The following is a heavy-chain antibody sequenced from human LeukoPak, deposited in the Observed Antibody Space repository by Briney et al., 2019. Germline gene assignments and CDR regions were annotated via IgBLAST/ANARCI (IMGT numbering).Heavy chain of an antibody. CDR3: ARVHVLLWFGEVYYFDY. D-gene: IGHD3-10*01. CDR1: GYTFTSYG. V-gene: IGHV1-18*01. CDR2: ISAYNGNT. Sequence: ASVKVSCKASGYTFTSYGISWVRQVPGQGLEWVGWISAYNGNTNYAQKLQGRVTMTTDTSTSTAYMELRSLRSDDTAVYYCARVHVLLWFGEVYYFDYWGQGTLVTVSS. J-gene: IGHJ4*02.